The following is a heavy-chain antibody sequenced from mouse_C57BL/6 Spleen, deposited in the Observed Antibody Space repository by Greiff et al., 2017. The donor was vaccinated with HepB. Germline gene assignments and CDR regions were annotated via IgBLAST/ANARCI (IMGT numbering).Heavy chain of an antibody. D-gene: IGHD1-1*01. CDR1: GFTFTSYT. J-gene: IGHJ2*01. Sequence: QVQLQQSGAELARPGASVKMSCKASGFTFTSYTMHWVKQRPGQGLEWIGYIDPSSGYTNYNQKYNDKATLTADKTSSTYYMQLSSLTSEDSAVYDCAREGNYYGGSYLDYWGQGTTLTVSS. V-gene: IGHV1-4*01. CDR3: AREGNYYGGSYLDY. CDR2: IDPSSGYT.